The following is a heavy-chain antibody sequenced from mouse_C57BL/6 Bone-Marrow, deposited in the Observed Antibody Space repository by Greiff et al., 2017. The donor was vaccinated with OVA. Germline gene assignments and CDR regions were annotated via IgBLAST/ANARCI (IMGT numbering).Heavy chain of an antibody. CDR2: ISTYYGDA. Sequence: QVQLQQSGPELVRPGVSVKISCKGSGYTFTDYAMHWVKQSHAKSLEWIGVISTYYGDASYNQKFKDKATMTVDKSSSTAYMDLARLTSEDSAVYYCATTMVTTGFAYWGQGTLVTVSA. V-gene: IGHV1-67*01. D-gene: IGHD2-2*01. CDR3: ATTMVTTGFAY. J-gene: IGHJ3*01. CDR1: GYTFTDYA.